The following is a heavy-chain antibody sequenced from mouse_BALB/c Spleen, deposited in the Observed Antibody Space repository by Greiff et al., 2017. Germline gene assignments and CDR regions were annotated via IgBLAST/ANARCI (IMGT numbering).Heavy chain of an antibody. J-gene: IGHJ1*01. CDR1: GYTFTSYW. CDR2: INPSTGYT. CDR3: ARAITTVVEGDWYFDV. D-gene: IGHD1-1*01. Sequence: QVQLKESGAELAKPGASVKMSCKASGYTFTSYWMHWVKQRPGQGLEWIGYINPSTGYTEYNQKFKDKATLTADKSSSTAYMQLSSLTSEDSAVYYCARAITTVVEGDWYFDVWGAGTTVTVSS. V-gene: IGHV1-7*01.